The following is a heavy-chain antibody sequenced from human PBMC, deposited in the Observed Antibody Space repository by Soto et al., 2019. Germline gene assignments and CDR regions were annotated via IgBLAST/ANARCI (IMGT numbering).Heavy chain of an antibody. CDR3: AKEVEYSSSLSDIDY. CDR1: GFTFSSYA. D-gene: IGHD6-13*01. CDR2: ISGSGGST. J-gene: IGHJ4*02. V-gene: IGHV3-23*01. Sequence: EVQPLESGGGLVQPGGSLRLSCAASGFTFSSYAMSWVRQAPGKGLEWVSAISGSGGSTYYADSVKGRFTISRDNSKNTVYLQMNRLRAEDTAVYYCAKEVEYSSSLSDIDYWGQGALVTVSS.